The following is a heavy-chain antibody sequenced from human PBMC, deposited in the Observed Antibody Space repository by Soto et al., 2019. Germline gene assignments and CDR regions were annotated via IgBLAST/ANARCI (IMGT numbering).Heavy chain of an antibody. CDR3: TKDWRVAGTGYYFEY. CDR2: INPSGGGT. Sequence: ASVKVSCKASGYTFSSYYMHWVRQAPGQGLEWMGIINPSGGGTSYAQKFQGRVTMTRDTSTSTVYMELSSLRSEDTAVYYFTKDWRVAGTGYYFEYWGQGTLVTVSS. CDR1: GYTFSSYY. V-gene: IGHV1-46*03. D-gene: IGHD6-19*01. J-gene: IGHJ4*02.